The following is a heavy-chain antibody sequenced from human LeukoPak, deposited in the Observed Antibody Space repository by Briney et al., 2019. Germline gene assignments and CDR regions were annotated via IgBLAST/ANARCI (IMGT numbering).Heavy chain of an antibody. CDR1: GGSISHYY. V-gene: IGHV4-4*07. CDR3: AREAASGNYFDY. Sequence: SETLSLTCTLSGGSISHYYWSWIRQPAGKGLEWIGRIYTSGSTNYNPSLKSRVTMSVDTSKNQFSLQLSSVTAADTAVYFCAREAASGNYFDYWGRGTLVTVSS. CDR2: IYTSGST. J-gene: IGHJ4*02. D-gene: IGHD6-13*01.